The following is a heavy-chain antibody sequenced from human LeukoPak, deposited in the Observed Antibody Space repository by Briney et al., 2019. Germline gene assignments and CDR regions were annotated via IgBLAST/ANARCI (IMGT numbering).Heavy chain of an antibody. D-gene: IGHD6-13*01. CDR3: ARGDRIAAAGTGFYYYYYGMDV. CDR2: ISYDGSNK. CDR1: GFTFSSYA. Sequence: PGRSLRLSCAASGFTFSSYAMHWVRHAPGKGLEWVAVISYDGSNKYYADSVKGRFTISRDNSKNTLYLQMNSLRAEDTAVYYCARGDRIAAAGTGFYYYYYGMDVWRQGTTVSVSS. V-gene: IGHV3-30-3*01. J-gene: IGHJ6*02.